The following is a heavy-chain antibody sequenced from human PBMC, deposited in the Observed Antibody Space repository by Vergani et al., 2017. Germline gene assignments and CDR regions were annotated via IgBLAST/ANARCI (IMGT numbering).Heavy chain of an antibody. Sequence: QVQLQESGPGLVKPSETLSLTCTVSGDSVISTDYHWGWIRQPPGKGLRWIGSMAYGGSTSYTPSLESRISISFETPRNQFSLRLTSVTAADTAVYYCASKRGACRAAYCHSYDFWGPGTLVGVSS. CDR2: MAYGGST. V-gene: IGHV4-39*01. J-gene: IGHJ4*02. CDR1: GDSVISTDYH. CDR3: ASKRGACRAAYCHSYDF. D-gene: IGHD2-15*01.